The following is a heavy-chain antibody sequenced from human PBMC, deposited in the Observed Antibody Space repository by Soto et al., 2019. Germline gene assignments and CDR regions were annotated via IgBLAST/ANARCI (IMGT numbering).Heavy chain of an antibody. Sequence: GGSLRLSCAASGFTFSNYAITWVRQAPGKGLEWVSGISGSGGSTNSADSVKGRFTISRDNSKNTLYLQMNSLRAEDTAIYYCAKTTGPKRTFDIRGQGTVVTVSS. CDR1: GFTFSNYA. V-gene: IGHV3-23*01. CDR2: ISGSGGST. CDR3: AKTTGPKRTFDI. J-gene: IGHJ3*02. D-gene: IGHD1-1*01.